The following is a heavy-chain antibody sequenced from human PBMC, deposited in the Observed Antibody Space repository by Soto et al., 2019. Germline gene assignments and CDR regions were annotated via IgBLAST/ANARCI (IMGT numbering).Heavy chain of an antibody. Sequence: EVQLVESGGGLIQPGGSLRLSCAASGFTVSSNYMSWVRQAPGKGLEWVSVIYSGGSTYYADSVKGRFTISRDNSKNTLSLQMNSLRAEDTAVYYCARDLVVVVAATPLYYYYGMDVWGQGTTVTVSS. D-gene: IGHD2-15*01. CDR2: IYSGGST. CDR1: GFTVSSNY. J-gene: IGHJ6*02. V-gene: IGHV3-53*01. CDR3: ARDLVVVVAATPLYYYYGMDV.